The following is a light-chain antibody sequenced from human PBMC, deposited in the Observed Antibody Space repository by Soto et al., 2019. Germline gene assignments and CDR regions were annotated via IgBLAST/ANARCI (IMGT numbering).Light chain of an antibody. CDR2: DNS. J-gene: IGLJ2*01. V-gene: IGLV1-44*01. CDR3: AAWDDNLSGYI. CDR1: SSNIGANP. Sequence: QSVLTQPPSASGTPGQRVTISCSGSSSNIGANPVNWYQQVPGTAPKLLIYDNSRRPSGVPDRFSASKSGTSVSLAISGLQSEDEAGYYCAAWDDNLSGYIFGGGTKVTVL.